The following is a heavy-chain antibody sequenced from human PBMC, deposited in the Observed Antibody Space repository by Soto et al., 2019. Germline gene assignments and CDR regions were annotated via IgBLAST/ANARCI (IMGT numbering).Heavy chain of an antibody. CDR3: ARVPLAGGGLELRDYYYYGMDL. V-gene: IGHV6-1*01. CDR1: GDSVSSNSAA. J-gene: IGHJ6*02. CDR2: TYYRSKLYN. D-gene: IGHD1-7*01. Sequence: SQTLSLTCAISGDSVSSNSAAWNWIRQSPSRGLEWLGRTYYRSKLYNDYAVSVKSRITINPDTSKNQFSLQLNSVTPEDTAVYYCARVPLAGGGLELRDYYYYGMDLWGQGTTVTVS.